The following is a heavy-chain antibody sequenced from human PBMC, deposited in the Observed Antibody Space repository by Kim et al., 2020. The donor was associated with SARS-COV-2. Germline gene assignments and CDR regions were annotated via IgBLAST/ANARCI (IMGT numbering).Heavy chain of an antibody. V-gene: IGHV3-21*04. J-gene: IGHJ4*02. D-gene: IGHD2-2*01. CDR1: GFTFSTYS. CDR2: ISSGSSYI. CDR3: ARGREPSWCTSTSCYADY. Sequence: GGSLRLSCAASGFTFSTYSMNWVRQAPGKGLEWVSSISSGSSYIYDADSVKGRFTISRDNAKSSLYLQMNSLRVEDTAVYYCARGREPSWCTSTSCYADYWGQGTLVTVST.